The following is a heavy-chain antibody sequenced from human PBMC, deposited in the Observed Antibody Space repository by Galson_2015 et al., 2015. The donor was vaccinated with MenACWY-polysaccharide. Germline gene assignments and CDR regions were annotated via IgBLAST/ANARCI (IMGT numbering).Heavy chain of an antibody. J-gene: IGHJ4*02. D-gene: IGHD6-19*01. CDR1: GFTFSSYA. CDR2: IRNKANNYAT. V-gene: IGHV3-73*01. Sequence: SLRLSCAASGFTFSSYAMHWVRQASGKGLEWVGRIRNKANNYATTFAASVKGRLSISRDDSKNTVYLQMNSLKAEDTAVYYCTTRAVADLSVVDYWGQGTLVTVSS. CDR3: TTRAVADLSVVDY.